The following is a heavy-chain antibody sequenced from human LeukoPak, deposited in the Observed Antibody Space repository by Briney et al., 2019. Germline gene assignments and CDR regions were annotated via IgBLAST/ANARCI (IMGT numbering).Heavy chain of an antibody. J-gene: IGHJ4*02. V-gene: IGHV3-48*04. CDR1: GFTFRSYS. CDR2: ISGSSSAI. CDR3: ARVIGSYGDSAY. Sequence: PGGSLRLSCAASGFTFRSYSMNWVRQAPGKGLEWVSYISGSSSAIYYADSLKGRFTISRDNAKNSLYLQMNSLSAEDTAVYYCARVIGSYGDSAYWGQGTLVTVSS. D-gene: IGHD1-26*01.